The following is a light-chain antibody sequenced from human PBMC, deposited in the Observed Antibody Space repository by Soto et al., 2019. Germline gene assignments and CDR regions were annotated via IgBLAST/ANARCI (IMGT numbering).Light chain of an antibody. V-gene: IGLV1-51*01. J-gene: IGLJ2*01. CDR1: SSNVGNSY. CDR3: GTWDSSLTAGV. CDR2: DVN. Sequence: QSVLTQPPSVSAAPGQKVTISCSGSSSNVGNSYVSWYQQLPGTVPKRLIYDVNKRPSGIPDRFSGSKSGTSATLGITGLQTGDEADYYCGTWDSSLTAGVFGGGTKLTVL.